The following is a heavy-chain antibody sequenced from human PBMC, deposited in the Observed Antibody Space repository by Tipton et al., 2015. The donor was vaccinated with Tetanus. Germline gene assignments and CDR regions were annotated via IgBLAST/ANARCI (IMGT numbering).Heavy chain of an antibody. CDR1: DGSFSGYF. J-gene: IGHJ5*02. V-gene: IGHV4-34*01. Sequence: TLSLTCSVSDGSFSGYFWTWIRQPPGKGLEWIGEINHSGSTNYNPSLKSRVTISVDTSKNQFSLKLSSVTAADTAVYYCARGGRYCSSTSCPRRWFDPWGQGTLVTVSS. CDR2: INHSGST. CDR3: ARGGRYCSSTSCPRRWFDP. D-gene: IGHD2-2*01.